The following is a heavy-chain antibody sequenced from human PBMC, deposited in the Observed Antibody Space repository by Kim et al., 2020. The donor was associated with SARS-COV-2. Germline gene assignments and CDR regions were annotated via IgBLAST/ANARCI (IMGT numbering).Heavy chain of an antibody. D-gene: IGHD7-27*01. Sequence: KRYSPSLKSRLTITKDTAKNQVVITMANMDPVDTATYYCAQRPPLGPFDYWGQGTLVTVSS. V-gene: IGHV2-5*01. J-gene: IGHJ4*02. CDR2: K. CDR3: AQRPPLGPFDY.